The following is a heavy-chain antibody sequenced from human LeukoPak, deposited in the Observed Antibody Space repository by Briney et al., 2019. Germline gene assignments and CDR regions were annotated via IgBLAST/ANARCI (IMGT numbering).Heavy chain of an antibody. Sequence: GGSLRLSCAASGFTSSSFDTHSVRQATGKGLEWVSAIGTAGDTYYPGSVKGRFTIYRENAKNSLYLQMNSLRAGDTAVYYCARAGRGSGSYYSRPNDAFHIGGQGTMVTVSS. V-gene: IGHV3-13*04. CDR2: IGTAGDT. CDR3: ARAGRGSGSYYSRPNDAFHI. D-gene: IGHD3-10*01. J-gene: IGHJ3*02. CDR1: GFTSSSFD.